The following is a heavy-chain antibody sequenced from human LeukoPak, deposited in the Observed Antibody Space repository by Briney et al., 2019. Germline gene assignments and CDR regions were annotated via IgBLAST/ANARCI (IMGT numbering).Heavy chain of an antibody. CDR3: ARDPRGPNWNEPYYFDY. CDR1: GYTFTSYG. CDR2: ISAYNGNT. Sequence: ASVKVSCKASGYTFTSYGISWVRQAPGQGLEWMGWISAYNGNTNYAQKLQGRVTMTTDTSTSTAYMELRSLRSDDTAVCYCARDPRGPNWNEPYYFDYWGQGTLVTVSS. J-gene: IGHJ4*02. V-gene: IGHV1-18*01. D-gene: IGHD1-1*01.